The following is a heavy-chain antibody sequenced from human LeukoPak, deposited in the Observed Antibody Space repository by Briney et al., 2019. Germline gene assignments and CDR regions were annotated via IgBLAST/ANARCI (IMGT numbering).Heavy chain of an antibody. J-gene: IGHJ4*02. Sequence: SGTLSLTCAVSGVSISSSNWWSWVRQSPGTGLEWIGKIYHTECANYNPSLKSRVTLSVDKSKNQFSLKLSSVTAADTAVYYCARGRGAAGLNYWGPGTLVTVPS. CDR3: ARGRGAAGLNY. CDR1: GVSISSSNW. CDR2: IYHTECA. V-gene: IGHV4-4*02. D-gene: IGHD6-13*01.